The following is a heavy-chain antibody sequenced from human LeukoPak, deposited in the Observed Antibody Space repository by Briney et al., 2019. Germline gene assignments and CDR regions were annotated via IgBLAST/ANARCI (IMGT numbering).Heavy chain of an antibody. CDR1: GLTFSSSW. D-gene: IGHD6-19*01. V-gene: IGHV3-74*01. Sequence: GGSLRLSCAASGLTFSSSWMHWVRQAPGEGLVWVSRMNNDGSGTNYADSVRGRFTISRDNAKNTLYLQMNSLRAEDTAVYYCTRIVVGGNRAFDIWGRGTMVTVSS. CDR3: TRIVVGGNRAFDI. J-gene: IGHJ3*02. CDR2: MNNDGSGT.